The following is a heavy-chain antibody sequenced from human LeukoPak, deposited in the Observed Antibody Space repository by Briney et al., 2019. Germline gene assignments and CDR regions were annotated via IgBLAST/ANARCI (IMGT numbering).Heavy chain of an antibody. CDR1: GYTFTGYY. V-gene: IGHV1-2*02. CDR2: INPYSGDT. J-gene: IGHJ6*03. D-gene: IGHD3-10*01. CDR3: ARDGLYDLTVVQGVVTDYYYYYMDV. Sequence: ASVKVSCKASGYTFTGYYVHWVRQAPGQGLEWIGWINPYSGDTNYAQKFQGRVTMTRDTPISTAYMELSRLRFDDTAVYYCARDGLYDLTVVQGVVTDYYYYYMDVWGKGTTVTVSS.